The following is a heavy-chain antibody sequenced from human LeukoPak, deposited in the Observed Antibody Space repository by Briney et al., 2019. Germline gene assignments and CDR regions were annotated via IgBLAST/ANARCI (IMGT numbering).Heavy chain of an antibody. CDR1: GFTFDDYA. V-gene: IGHV3-9*01. CDR3: AKASGSSGYYPFDP. Sequence: GRSLRLSCAASGFTFDDYAMHWVRQAPGKGLEWVSGISWNSGSIGYADSVKGRFTISRDNAKNPLYLQMNSLRAEDTALYYCAKASGSSGYYPFDPWGQGTLVTVSS. J-gene: IGHJ5*02. D-gene: IGHD3-22*01. CDR2: ISWNSGSI.